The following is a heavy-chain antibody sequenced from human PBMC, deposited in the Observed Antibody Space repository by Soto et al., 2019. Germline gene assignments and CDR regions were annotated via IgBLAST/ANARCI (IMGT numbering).Heavy chain of an antibody. J-gene: IGHJ6*01. CDR2: IFPHDSDI. V-gene: IGHV5-51*01. Sequence: GESLKISFQGSGYKFRDYLIGWVRQVPVKGLECMGIIFPHDSDIKYHPSFRGRVTISADNSIDTAYLQWTTLKASDTAIYYCLMFGIGVCRGGRCLLSFQYYGMEGLGQGTRVT. D-gene: IGHD3-16*02. CDR3: LMFGIGVCRGGRCLLSFQYYGMEG. CDR1: GYKFRDYL.